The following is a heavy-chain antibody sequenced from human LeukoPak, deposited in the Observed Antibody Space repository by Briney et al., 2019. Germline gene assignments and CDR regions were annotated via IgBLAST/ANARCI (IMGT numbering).Heavy chain of an antibody. CDR1: GYRFTSYW. CDR3: ARHGYCSGGSCYSPYNWFDP. Sequence: GESLKISCKGSGYRFTSYWIGWVRQMPRKGREWVGRIYPGDSDTRYSPSFQGPVPLSADKSISTAYLQCSSLKASDTAMYYCARHGYCSGGSCYSPYNWFDPWGQGTLVTVSS. CDR2: IYPGDSDT. J-gene: IGHJ5*02. D-gene: IGHD2-15*01. V-gene: IGHV5-51*01.